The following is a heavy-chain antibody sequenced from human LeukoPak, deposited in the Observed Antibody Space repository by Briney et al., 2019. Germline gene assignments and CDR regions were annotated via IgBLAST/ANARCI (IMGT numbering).Heavy chain of an antibody. CDR3: ARASYCGGDCYRVMDV. CDR1: GFTFSSYA. V-gene: IGHV3-30*01. D-gene: IGHD2-21*02. J-gene: IGHJ6*03. Sequence: GGSLRLSCAASGFTFSSYAMHSVRQAPGNWLEWVTVISYDGSNKYYADSVKDRFTISRDNSKNTLYLQMNSLRAEDTAVYYCARASYCGGDCYRVMDVWGKGTTVTVSS. CDR2: ISYDGSNK.